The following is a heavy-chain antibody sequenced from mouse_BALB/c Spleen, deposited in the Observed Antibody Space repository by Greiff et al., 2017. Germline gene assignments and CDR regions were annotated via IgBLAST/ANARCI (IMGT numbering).Heavy chain of an antibody. CDR1: GFSLTSYG. D-gene: IGHD1-1*02. CDR3: ARNCGGYYEMDY. V-gene: IGHV2-2*02. J-gene: IGHJ4*01. Sequence: VKLVESGPGLVQPSQSLSITCTVSGFSLTSYGVHWVRQSPGKGLEWLGVIWSGGSTDYNAAFISRLSISKDNSKSQVFFKMNSLQANDTAIYYCARNCGGYYEMDYWGQGTSVTVSS. CDR2: IWSGGST.